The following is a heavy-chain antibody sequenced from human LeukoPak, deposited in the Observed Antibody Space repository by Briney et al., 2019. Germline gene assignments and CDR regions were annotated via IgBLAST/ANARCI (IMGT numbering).Heavy chain of an antibody. CDR3: AKSGGWYKGYFDY. CDR2: ISPGGGTT. CDR1: GFIFSSYA. Sequence: GGSLRLSCAASGFIFSSYAMSWVRQSPARGLEWVASISPGGGTTYYADYVKGRFTISRDNSKNSLYLQMNSLRAEDTAVYYCAKSGGWYKGYFDYWGQGTLVTVSS. V-gene: IGHV3-23*01. D-gene: IGHD6-19*01. J-gene: IGHJ4*02.